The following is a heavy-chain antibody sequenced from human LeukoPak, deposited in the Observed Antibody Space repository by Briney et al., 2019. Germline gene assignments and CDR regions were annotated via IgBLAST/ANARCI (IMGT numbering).Heavy chain of an antibody. J-gene: IGHJ4*02. CDR2: ISPSGVST. V-gene: IGHV3-21*01. CDR3: ARDFLGESAAGGY. Sequence: GGSLRLSCVGSGFTFSSYTMNWVRRAPGKGLEWVSSISPSGVSTWHADSVRGRFTISRDNAKNSVHLQMDSLRAEDTAVYYCARDFLGESAAGGYWGQGTLVTVSS. CDR1: GFTFSSYT. D-gene: IGHD6-25*01.